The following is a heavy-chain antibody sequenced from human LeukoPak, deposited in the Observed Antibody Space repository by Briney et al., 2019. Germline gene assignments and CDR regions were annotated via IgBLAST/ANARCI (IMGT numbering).Heavy chain of an antibody. D-gene: IGHD3-22*01. V-gene: IGHV4-59*04. CDR1: DGSTTGYY. Sequence: SETLSLTCSVSDGSTTGYYWSWIRQPPGKGLEWIGYIYYSGSTYYNPSLKSRVTMSVDTSKNQFSLKLSSVTAVDTAVHYCARSLDSSGFDYWGQGTLVTVSS. CDR2: IYYSGST. CDR3: ARSLDSSGFDY. J-gene: IGHJ4*02.